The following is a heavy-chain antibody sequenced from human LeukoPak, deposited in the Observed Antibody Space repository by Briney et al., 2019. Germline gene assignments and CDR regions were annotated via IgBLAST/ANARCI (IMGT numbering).Heavy chain of an antibody. CDR3: ARGAYDYYTSGSYYNY. V-gene: IGHV4-34*01. CDR2: IDQSGST. CDR1: GGSFSGYY. J-gene: IGHJ4*02. Sequence: SETLSLTCAVYGGSFSGYYWSWIRQPPGKGLEWIGEIDQSGSTNYNPSLKSRVTISVDTYKNEFSLKLMSVTAADRAVYYCARGAYDYYTSGSYYNYWGQGTLVTVSS. D-gene: IGHD3-10*01.